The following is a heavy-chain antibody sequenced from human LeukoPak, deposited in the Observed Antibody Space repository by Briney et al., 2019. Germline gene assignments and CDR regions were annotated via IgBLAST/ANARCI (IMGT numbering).Heavy chain of an antibody. CDR3: ARGNTIFGVVPTFDP. J-gene: IGHJ5*02. D-gene: IGHD3-3*01. CDR2: INHSGST. V-gene: IGHV4-34*01. Sequence: SSETLSLTCAVYGGSFSGYYWSWIRQPPGKGLEWIGEINHSGSTNYNPSLRSRVTISVDTSKNQFSLKLSSVTAADTAVYYCARGNTIFGVVPTFDPWGQGTLVTVSS. CDR1: GGSFSGYY.